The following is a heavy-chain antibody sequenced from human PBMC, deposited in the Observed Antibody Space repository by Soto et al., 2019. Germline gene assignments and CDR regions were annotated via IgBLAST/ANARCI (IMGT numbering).Heavy chain of an antibody. CDR3: AKDPGLPYCSSTSCYSYYYYGMDV. J-gene: IGHJ6*02. CDR1: GFTFSSYG. CDR2: ISYDGSNK. D-gene: IGHD2-2*01. V-gene: IGHV3-30*18. Sequence: QVQLVESGGGVVLPGRSLRLSCAASGFTFSSYGMHWVRQAPGKGLEWVAVISYDGSNKYYADSVKGRFTISRDNSKNTLYLQMNSLRAEDTAVYYCAKDPGLPYCSSTSCYSYYYYGMDVWGQGTTVTVSS.